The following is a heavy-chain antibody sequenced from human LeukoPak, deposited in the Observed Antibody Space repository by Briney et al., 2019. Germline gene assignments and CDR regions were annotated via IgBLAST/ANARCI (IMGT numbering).Heavy chain of an antibody. D-gene: IGHD3-22*01. CDR3: ARVESYYYDSSGYLFDY. CDR1: GYTFTGYY. CDR2: INPNSGGT. J-gene: IGHJ4*02. V-gene: IGHV1-2*02. Sequence: ASVKVSCKASGYTFTGYYMHWVRQAPGQGLEWMGWINPNSGGTSYAQKFQGRVTMTRDTSISTAYMELSRLRSDDTAVYYCARVESYYYDSSGYLFDYWGQGTLVTVSS.